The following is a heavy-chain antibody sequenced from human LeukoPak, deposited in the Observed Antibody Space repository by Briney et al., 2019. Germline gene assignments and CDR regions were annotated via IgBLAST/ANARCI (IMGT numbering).Heavy chain of an antibody. J-gene: IGHJ4*02. CDR1: GYTFTGYY. D-gene: IGHD3-3*01. Sequence: ASVKVSCKASGYTFTGYYMHWVRQAPGQGLEWMGWINPNSGGTNCAQKFQGRVTMTRDTSISTAYMELSRLRSDDTAVYYCARADITIIKYYFDYWGQGTLVTVSS. CDR2: INPNSGGT. V-gene: IGHV1-2*02. CDR3: ARADITIIKYYFDY.